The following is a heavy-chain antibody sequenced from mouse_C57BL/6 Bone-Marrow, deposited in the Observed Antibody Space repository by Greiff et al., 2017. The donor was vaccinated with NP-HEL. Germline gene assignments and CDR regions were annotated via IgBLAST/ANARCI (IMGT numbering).Heavy chain of an antibody. J-gene: IGHJ1*03. V-gene: IGHV1-64*01. D-gene: IGHD1-1*01. CDR2: IHPNSGGT. CDR1: GYTFTSYW. Sequence: QVQLQQPGAELVKPGASVKLSCKASGYTFTSYWMHWVKQRPGQGLEWIGMIHPNSGGTNYNEKFKSKATLTVDKSSSTAYMQLSSLTSEDSAVYYCVHTVVARYFDVWGTGTTVTVSS. CDR3: VHTVVARYFDV.